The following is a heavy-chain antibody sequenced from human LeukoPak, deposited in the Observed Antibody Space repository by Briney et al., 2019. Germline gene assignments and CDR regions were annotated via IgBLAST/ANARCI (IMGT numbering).Heavy chain of an antibody. CDR1: GGSISIYY. V-gene: IGHV4-59*01. CDR3: ARVPHYDVLTGYYWNAFDI. D-gene: IGHD3-9*01. Sequence: SETLSLTCTVSGGSISIYYWSWIRQPPGKGLEWIGYMYYSGSTNYNPSLKSRDTISVDTSKNQFSLKLSSVTAADTAVYYCARVPHYDVLTGYYWNAFDIWGQGTMVTVSS. CDR2: MYYSGST. J-gene: IGHJ3*02.